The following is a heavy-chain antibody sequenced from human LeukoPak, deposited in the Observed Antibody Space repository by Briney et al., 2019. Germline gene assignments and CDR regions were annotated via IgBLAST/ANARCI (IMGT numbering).Heavy chain of an antibody. J-gene: IGHJ4*02. Sequence: GGSLRLSCAASGFTFSSYAMSWVRQAPGKGLEWVSAISGSGGSTYYADSVKGRFTISRDNSKNTLYLQMNSLTAEDTAVYYCAKDEYGSGSHYGFDYWGQGTLVTVSS. CDR2: ISGSGGST. CDR3: AKDEYGSGSHYGFDY. V-gene: IGHV3-23*01. CDR1: GFTFSSYA. D-gene: IGHD3-10*01.